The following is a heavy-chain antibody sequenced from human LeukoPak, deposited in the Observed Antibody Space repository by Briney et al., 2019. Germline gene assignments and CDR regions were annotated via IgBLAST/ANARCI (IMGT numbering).Heavy chain of an antibody. V-gene: IGHV3-11*05. Sequence: KPGGSLRLSCAASGFTFSDYYMSWIRQAPGKGLEWVSYISSSTSYTNYAASVKGRFTISRDNAKNSLYLHMNSLRAEDTAVYYCARDGMSDYDYFDYWGQGTLVTVSS. CDR2: ISSSTSYT. CDR1: GFTFSDYY. J-gene: IGHJ4*02. D-gene: IGHD5-12*01. CDR3: ARDGMSDYDYFDY.